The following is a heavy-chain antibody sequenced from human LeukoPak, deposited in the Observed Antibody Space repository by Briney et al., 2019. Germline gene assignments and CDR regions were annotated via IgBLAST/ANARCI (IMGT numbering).Heavy chain of an antibody. V-gene: IGHV4-34*01. CDR2: INHSGST. Sequence: PSETLSLTCAVYGGSFSGYYWSWIRQPPGKGLEWIGEINHSGSTNYNPSLKSRVTISVDTSKNQFSLELSSVTAADTAVCYCARGQSADMVRGVNNWFDPWGQGTLVTVSS. CDR3: ARGQSADMVRGVNNWFDP. CDR1: GGSFSGYY. D-gene: IGHD3-10*01. J-gene: IGHJ5*02.